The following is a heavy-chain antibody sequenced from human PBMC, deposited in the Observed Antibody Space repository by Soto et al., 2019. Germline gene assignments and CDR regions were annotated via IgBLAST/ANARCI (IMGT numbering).Heavy chain of an antibody. CDR1: GFTFSTYG. V-gene: IGHV3-30*18. J-gene: IGHJ3*01. Sequence: QVQLVESGGGVVQPGRSLRLSCAASGFTFSTYGMHWVRQAPGKGLEWVALIAYDGSNKYYADSVKGRFTISRDNSKNTLYLQMNSQRAEDTAVYYCAKGAYDYGTSSLAFDFWGQGTMVTVSS. CDR3: AKGAYDYGTSSLAFDF. D-gene: IGHD6-6*01. CDR2: IAYDGSNK.